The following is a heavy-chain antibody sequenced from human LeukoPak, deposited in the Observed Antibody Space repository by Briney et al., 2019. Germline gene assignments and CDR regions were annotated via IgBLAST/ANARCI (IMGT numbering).Heavy chain of an antibody. D-gene: IGHD3-9*01. CDR2: IKQDGSEK. CDR1: GFTFSSYW. J-gene: IGHJ2*01. Sequence: GGSLRLSCAASGFTFSSYWMSWVRQAPGKGLEWVANIKQDGSEKYYVDSVKGRFTISRDNAKNSLYLQMNSLRAEDTAVYYCARFYGGYYDNRYFDLWGRGTLVTVSS. CDR3: ARFYGGYYDNRYFDL. V-gene: IGHV3-7*01.